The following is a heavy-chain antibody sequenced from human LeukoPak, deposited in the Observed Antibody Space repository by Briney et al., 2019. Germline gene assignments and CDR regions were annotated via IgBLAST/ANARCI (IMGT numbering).Heavy chain of an antibody. CDR1: GGSISSSSYY. D-gene: IGHD5-12*01. Sequence: SETLSLTCTVSGGSISSSSYYWGWIRQPPGKGLEWIGSIYYSGSTYYNPSLKSRVTISVDTSKNQFSLKLSSVTAADTAVYYCARARGYLNTEEIPYPNNYYYMDVWGKGTTVTVSS. V-gene: IGHV4-39*07. J-gene: IGHJ6*03. CDR3: ARARGYLNTEEIPYPNNYYYMDV. CDR2: IYYSGST.